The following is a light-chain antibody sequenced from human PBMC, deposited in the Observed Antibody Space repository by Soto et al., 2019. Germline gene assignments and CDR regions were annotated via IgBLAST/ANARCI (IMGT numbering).Light chain of an antibody. CDR2: LGS. CDR1: QSLLHSNGYNY. J-gene: IGKJ2*01. Sequence: DIVMTQSPLSLPVTPGEPASISCRSSQSLLHSNGYNYLDWYLQKPGQSPQFLIYLGSSRASGVPDRFSGSGSGTDFTLKISRVEAEDVGVYYCMQALQTPPYTFGQGTKLEIK. CDR3: MQALQTPPYT. V-gene: IGKV2-28*01.